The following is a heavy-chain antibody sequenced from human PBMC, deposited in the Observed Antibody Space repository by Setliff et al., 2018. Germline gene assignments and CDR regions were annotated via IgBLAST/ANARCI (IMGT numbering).Heavy chain of an antibody. CDR1: GFTFRSYE. J-gene: IGHJ4*02. CDR3: ARERGWWCFDN. V-gene: IGHV3-48*03. D-gene: IGHD2-21*01. Sequence: GGSLRLSCAASGFTFRSYEMNWVRQTPGKGLEWVSYINSGGSKVYYADSVKGRFTISRDNAKNSLYLLMKSVRVDDTAVYYCARERGWWCFDNWGQGTLVTVSS. CDR2: INSGGSKV.